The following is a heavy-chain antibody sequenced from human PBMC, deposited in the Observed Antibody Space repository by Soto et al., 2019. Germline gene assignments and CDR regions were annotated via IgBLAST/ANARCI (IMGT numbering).Heavy chain of an antibody. J-gene: IGHJ4*02. CDR1: GGSISSYF. CDR3: ARSGIVATGTDYFDY. CDR2: IYYSGST. D-gene: IGHD6-13*01. V-gene: IGHV4-59*01. Sequence: TSETLSLTCTVSGGSISSYFWNWIRQPPGKGLEWIGYIYYSGSTNYKPSLKSRVTMSLDTSKNQFYLKLSSVTAADTAVYYCARSGIVATGTDYFDYWGQGTQVTVSS.